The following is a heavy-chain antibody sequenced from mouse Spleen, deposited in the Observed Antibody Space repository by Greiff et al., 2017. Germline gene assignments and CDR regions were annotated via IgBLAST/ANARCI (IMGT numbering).Heavy chain of an antibody. D-gene: IGHD2-1*01. CDR1: GYTFTSYW. CDR2: IDPSDSYT. V-gene: IGHV1-59*01. J-gene: IGHJ4*01. Sequence: QVQLQQPGAELVRPGTSVKLSCKASGYTFTSYWMHWVKQRPGQGLEWIGVIDPSDSYTNYNQKFKGKATLTVDTSSSTAYMQLSSLTSEDSAVYYCASGVYGKDYAMDYWGQGTSVTVSA. CDR3: ASGVYGKDYAMDY.